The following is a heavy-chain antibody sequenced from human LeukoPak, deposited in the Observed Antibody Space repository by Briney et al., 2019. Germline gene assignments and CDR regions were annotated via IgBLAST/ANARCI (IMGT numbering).Heavy chain of an antibody. CDR2: ISESSSHI. J-gene: IGHJ4*02. D-gene: IGHD2-2*01. Sequence: GGSLRLSCAASGFTFRSYWMSWVRQAPGKGLEWVSSISESSSHISYADSVKGRFTIYRDNAKNSLYVQLDSLRVDDTAVYYCARGVVPAAFDYWGQGTLVTVSS. CDR1: GFTFRSYW. CDR3: ARGVVPAAFDY. V-gene: IGHV3-21*01.